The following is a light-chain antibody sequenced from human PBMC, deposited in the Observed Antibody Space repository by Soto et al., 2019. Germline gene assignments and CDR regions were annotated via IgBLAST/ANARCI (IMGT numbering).Light chain of an antibody. CDR2: DAS. CDR1: QSVSTF. J-gene: IGKJ4*01. V-gene: IGKV3-11*01. CDR3: QQRVNWPPT. Sequence: EIVLTQSPATLSLSPGERATLSCRASQSVSTFLAWYQHKPGQAPRLLIYDASNRASGVPHRFSAGGSGTDFTLIISSLQPEDFAVYYCQQRVNWPPTFGGGTKVDIK.